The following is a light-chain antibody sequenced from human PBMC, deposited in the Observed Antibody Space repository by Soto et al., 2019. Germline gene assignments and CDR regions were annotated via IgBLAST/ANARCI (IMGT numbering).Light chain of an antibody. J-gene: IGKJ4*02. Sequence: EIVLTQSPATLSSFPGDRVTLSCRASQYINTRLAWYQHRPGQAPRLLIYQTSIRAADIPARFSGSGSGTDFTLTISSLEPEDFAVYFCQQRSSWPLTFGGGTKVDIK. CDR1: QYINTR. CDR3: QQRSSWPLT. V-gene: IGKV3-11*01. CDR2: QTS.